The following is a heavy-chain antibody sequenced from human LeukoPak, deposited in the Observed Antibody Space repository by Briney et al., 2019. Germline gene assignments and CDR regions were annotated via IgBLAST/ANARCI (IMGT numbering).Heavy chain of an antibody. CDR1: GYTFTSFG. V-gene: IGHV1-18*01. CDR3: ARDLGSYRGGSYQGDAFDI. D-gene: IGHD3-16*02. Sequence: ASVKASCRTSGYTFTSFGVSWVRQAPGQGLEWMGWISAYNGHTNYAQKFQGRVTITADESTSTAYMELSSLRSEDTAVYYCARDLGSYRGGSYQGDAFDIWGQGTMVTVSS. J-gene: IGHJ3*02. CDR2: ISAYNGHT.